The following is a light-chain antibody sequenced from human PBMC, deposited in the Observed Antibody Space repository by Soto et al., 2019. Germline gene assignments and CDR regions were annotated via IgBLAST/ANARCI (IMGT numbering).Light chain of an antibody. CDR2: EVR. V-gene: IGLV2-14*01. CDR3: SSYTSKSSLI. Sequence: QSALTQPASVSGSPGQSITISYAGTMRDVGAYNLVSWYQQHPGRAPQLIIYEVRNRPSGISFRFSGSKSGNTASLTISGLQAEDEADYYCSSYTSKSSLIFGGGTKVTVL. CDR1: MRDVGAYNL. J-gene: IGLJ2*01.